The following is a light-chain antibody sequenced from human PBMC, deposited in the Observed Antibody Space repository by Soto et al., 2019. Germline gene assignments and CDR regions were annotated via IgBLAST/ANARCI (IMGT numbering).Light chain of an antibody. CDR2: DIF. CDR1: QSVGSD. Sequence: EIVMTQSPATLSVSPGERATLSCRASQSVGSDLAWYQQKPGQAPRLVIYDIFTRATAVPTRISGRGSGTGLTLPLSRLQSQDLAVYYCQQYNSWSLTFAGGTKVDIX. CDR3: QQYNSWSLT. J-gene: IGKJ4*01. V-gene: IGKV3D-15*01.